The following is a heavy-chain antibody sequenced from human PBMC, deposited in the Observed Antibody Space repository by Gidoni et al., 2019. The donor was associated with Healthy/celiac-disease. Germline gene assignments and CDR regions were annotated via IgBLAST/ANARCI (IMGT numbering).Heavy chain of an antibody. CDR3: ARVGKGVAATGYYYGMDV. Sequence: QVQLVQSGAEVTKPGASVTVSCKASGYTFNSYDINWVRQATGQGLEWMGWMNPTSGNTGYAQKFQGRVTMTRNTSISTAYMELSSLRSEDTAVYYCARVGKGVAATGYYYGMDVWGQGTTVTVSS. J-gene: IGHJ6*02. CDR2: MNPTSGNT. V-gene: IGHV1-8*01. D-gene: IGHD6-19*01. CDR1: GYTFNSYD.